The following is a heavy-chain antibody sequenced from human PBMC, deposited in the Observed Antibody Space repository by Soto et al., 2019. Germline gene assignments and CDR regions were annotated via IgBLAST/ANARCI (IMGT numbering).Heavy chain of an antibody. V-gene: IGHV3-21*04. D-gene: IGHD2-2*02. J-gene: IGHJ4*02. CDR1: GFTFSAYS. CDR2: MNTNGHYI. CDR3: AKDCSSTRCYNY. Sequence: GGSLRLSCAASGFTFSAYSMNWVRQAPGKGLEWVSSMNTNGHYIYYADSVNGRFTISRDNSEKSLYLQMNSLRAEDTAVYYCAKDCSSTRCYNYWGQGTLVTVSS.